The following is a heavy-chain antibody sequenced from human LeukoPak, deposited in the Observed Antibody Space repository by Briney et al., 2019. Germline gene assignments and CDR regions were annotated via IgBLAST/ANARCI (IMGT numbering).Heavy chain of an antibody. Sequence: GGSLRLSCSASGFSFSGYAMHWVRQAPGKGLQYVSVISSDGGSTEYADSVRGRFTISRDNSKNRLYLQMSSLRTEDTAVYYCVRRSVDGSAEYFLHWGQGTLVTVSS. J-gene: IGHJ1*01. CDR1: GFSFSGYA. CDR2: ISSDGGST. CDR3: VRRSVDGSAEYFLH. D-gene: IGHD6-19*01. V-gene: IGHV3-64D*06.